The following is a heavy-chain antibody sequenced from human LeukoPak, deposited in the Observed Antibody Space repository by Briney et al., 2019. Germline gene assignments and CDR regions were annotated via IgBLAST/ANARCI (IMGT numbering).Heavy chain of an antibody. CDR2: ISASGGST. D-gene: IGHD1-26*01. CDR3: AKDGAVGAATFLY. V-gene: IGHV3-23*01. J-gene: IGHJ4*02. CDR1: GFTFSTYA. Sequence: GGSLRLSCAASGFTFSTYAMSWVRQAPGKGLEWVSSISASGGSTYYADSVKGRFTISRDKSKNTLYLQMDSLRVEDTAVYYCAKDGAVGAATFLYWGQGTLVTVSS.